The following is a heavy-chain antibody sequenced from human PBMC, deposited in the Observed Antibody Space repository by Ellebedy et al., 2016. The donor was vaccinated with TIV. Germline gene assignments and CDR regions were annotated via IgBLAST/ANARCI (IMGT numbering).Heavy chain of an antibody. D-gene: IGHD6-13*01. J-gene: IGHJ4*02. CDR2: IDADGSST. Sequence: GESLKIPCAASGFTFSSYYMQWVRQVPGKGLEWVSRIDADGSSTTYADSVTGRFASSRDNAKNTLYLQMNGLRVEDTAVYYCARDRSNIAATGRGVDYWGQGTLVTVSS. V-gene: IGHV3-74*01. CDR3: ARDRSNIAATGRGVDY. CDR1: GFTFSSYY.